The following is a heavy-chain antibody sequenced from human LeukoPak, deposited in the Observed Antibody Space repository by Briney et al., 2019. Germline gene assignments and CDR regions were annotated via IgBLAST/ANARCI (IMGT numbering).Heavy chain of an antibody. CDR3: ARSGSSSSMRFDY. Sequence: ASVKVSCKASGYTFTGYYMHWVRQAPGQGLEWMGWINPNSGGTNYAQKFQGRVTMTRDTSISTAYMELSRLRSDDTAVYYCARSGSSSSMRFDYWGQGTLVTVSS. V-gene: IGHV1-2*02. D-gene: IGHD6-6*01. CDR2: INPNSGGT. CDR1: GYTFTGYY. J-gene: IGHJ4*02.